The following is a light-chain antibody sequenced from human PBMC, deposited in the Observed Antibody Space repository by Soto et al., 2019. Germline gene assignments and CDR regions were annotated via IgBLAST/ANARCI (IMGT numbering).Light chain of an antibody. Sequence: QSVLTQPPSVSGAPGQRVTISCTGSSSNIGARYHVHWYQQLPGAAPKLLIFGDSNRPSGVPDRFSGSKSGTSASLAITGLQADDEADYYCQSSDSRLSGSDVFGTGTKVTVL. V-gene: IGLV1-40*01. CDR2: GDS. CDR1: SSNIGARYH. J-gene: IGLJ1*01. CDR3: QSSDSRLSGSDV.